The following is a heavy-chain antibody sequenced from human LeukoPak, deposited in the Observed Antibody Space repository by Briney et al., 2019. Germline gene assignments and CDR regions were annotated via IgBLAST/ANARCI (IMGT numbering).Heavy chain of an antibody. CDR1: GGTFSSYA. CDR3: ARGYSSSSAVPSSYYYYYMDV. D-gene: IGHD6-6*01. CDR2: IIPILGIA. V-gene: IGHV1-69*04. J-gene: IGHJ6*03. Sequence: SVKVSCKASGGTFSSYAISWVRQAPGQGLEWIGRIIPILGIANYAQKFQGRVTITADKSTSTAYMELSSLRSEDTAVYYCARGYSSSSAVPSSYYYYYMDVWGKGTTVTVSS.